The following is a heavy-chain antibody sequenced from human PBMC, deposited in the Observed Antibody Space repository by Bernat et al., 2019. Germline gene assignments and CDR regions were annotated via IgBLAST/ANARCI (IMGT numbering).Heavy chain of an antibody. J-gene: IGHJ6*03. V-gene: IGHV3-33*01. D-gene: IGHD4-4*01. CDR1: GFSFSSCG. CDR2: IWYDGSNK. Sequence: QVQLVESGGGVVQPGRSLRLSCAASGFSFSSCGMHWVRQAPGKGLEWVAGIWYDGSNKYYADSVKGRFTISRDNSKNTLYLQMNSLRAEDTAVYYCARCAEATVTYYYYYDLDIWGKGTTVTVSS. CDR3: ARCAEATVTYYYYYDLDI.